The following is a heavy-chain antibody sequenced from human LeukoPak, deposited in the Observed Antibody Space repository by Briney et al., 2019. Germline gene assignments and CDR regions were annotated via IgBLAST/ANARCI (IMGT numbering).Heavy chain of an antibody. CDR2: MDPNSGNT. Sequence: ASVKVSCKTSGYTFISHDINWVRQATGQGLEWMGWMDPNSGNTGYAQRFQGRVTLTRSTSLSEAYMELTSLKFEDTAVYYCARVQGSDTSGSFDHWGQGTLVTVSS. V-gene: IGHV1-8*01. CDR3: ARVQGSDTSGSFDH. D-gene: IGHD1-26*01. J-gene: IGHJ4*02. CDR1: GYTFISHD.